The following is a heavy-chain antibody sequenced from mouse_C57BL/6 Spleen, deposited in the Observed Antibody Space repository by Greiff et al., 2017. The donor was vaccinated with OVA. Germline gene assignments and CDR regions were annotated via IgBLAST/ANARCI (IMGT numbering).Heavy chain of an antibody. CDR1: GYTFTDYE. CDR3: TRSTGKYYYAMDY. Sequence: QVQLQQSGAELVRPGASVTLSCKASGYTFTDYEMHWVKQTPVHGLEWIGAIDPETGGTAYNQKFKGKAILTADKSSSTAYMELRSLTSEDSAVYYGTRSTGKYYYAMDYWGQGTSVTVSS. CDR2: IDPETGGT. D-gene: IGHD2-1*01. V-gene: IGHV1-15*01. J-gene: IGHJ4*01.